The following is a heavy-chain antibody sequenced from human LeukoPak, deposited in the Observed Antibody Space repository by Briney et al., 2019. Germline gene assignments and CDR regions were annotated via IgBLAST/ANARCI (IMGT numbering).Heavy chain of an antibody. J-gene: IGHJ4*02. D-gene: IGHD3-22*01. CDR1: GFTFDDYA. CDR3: AKDSTGLTYYYDSSGPELDY. CDR2: ISWDGGST. V-gene: IGHV3-43D*03. Sequence: GGSLRPSCAASGFTFDDYAMHWVRQAPGKGLEWVSLISWDGGSTYYADSVKGRFTISRDNSKNSLYLQMNSLRAEDTALYYCAKDSTGLTYYYDSSGPELDYWGQGTLVTVSS.